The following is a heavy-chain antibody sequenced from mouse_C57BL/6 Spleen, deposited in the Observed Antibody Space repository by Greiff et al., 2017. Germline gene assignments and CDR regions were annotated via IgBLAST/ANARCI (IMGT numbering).Heavy chain of an antibody. CDR1: GYTFTNYW. D-gene: IGHD2-4*01. CDR2: IYPGGGYT. J-gene: IGHJ3*01. V-gene: IGHV1-63*01. CDR3: AAYDYGAWFAY. Sequence: QVQLQQSGAELVRPGTSVKMSCKASGYTFTNYWIGWAKQRPGHGLEWIGDIYPGGGYTNYNDKFKGKATLTADKSSSTAYMQFSSLTSEDSAIYYCAAYDYGAWFAYWGQGTLVTVSA.